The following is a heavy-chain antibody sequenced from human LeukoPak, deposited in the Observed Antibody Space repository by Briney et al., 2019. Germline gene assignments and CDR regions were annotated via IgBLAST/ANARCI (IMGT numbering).Heavy chain of an antibody. CDR1: GFTFSSYG. J-gene: IGHJ4*02. CDR3: ARVNVLLWFGELLL. V-gene: IGHV3-30*02. CDR2: IRYDGSNK. Sequence: PGRSLRLSCAASGFTFSSYGMHWVRQAPGKGLEWVAFIRYDGSNKYYADSVKGRFTISRDNSKNTLYLQMNSLRAEDTAVYYCARVNVLLWFGELLLWGQGTLVTVSS. D-gene: IGHD3-10*01.